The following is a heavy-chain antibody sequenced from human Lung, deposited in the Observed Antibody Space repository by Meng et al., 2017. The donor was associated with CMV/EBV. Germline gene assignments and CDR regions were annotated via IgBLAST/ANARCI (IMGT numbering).Heavy chain of an antibody. J-gene: IGHJ1*01. Sequence: QVQLRESGPALVKPSEPLSLTCAVSGDSITNHNWWAWVRQPPGKGLEWIGEIPHRGSSAYNPSLKSRVSTSIDKSKNQFSLKLTSVTAADTAVYHCLRRSGGSVWGQGTLVTVSS. CDR1: GDSITNHNW. D-gene: IGHD3-10*01. CDR3: LRRSGGSV. V-gene: IGHV4-4*02. CDR2: IPHRGSS.